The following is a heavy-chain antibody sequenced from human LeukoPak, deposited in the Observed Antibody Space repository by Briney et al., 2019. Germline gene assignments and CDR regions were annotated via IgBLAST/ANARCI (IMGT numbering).Heavy chain of an antibody. CDR1: GYTFTGKY. D-gene: IGHD6-13*01. V-gene: IGHV1-2*02. J-gene: IGHJ4*02. CDR2: INPNSGGA. Sequence: ASVKVSCKASGYTFTGKYMHWVRQAPGQGLEWMGWINPNSGGANYAQKFQGRVSMTRNTSTGTAYMELSRLTSDDTAVYYCARGPFGQQPAPFDSWGQGTLVTVSS. CDR3: ARGPFGQQPAPFDS.